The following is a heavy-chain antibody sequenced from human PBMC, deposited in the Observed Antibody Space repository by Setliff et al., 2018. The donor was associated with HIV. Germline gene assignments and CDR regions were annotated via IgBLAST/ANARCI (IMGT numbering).Heavy chain of an antibody. J-gene: IGHJ6*02. CDR1: GYTFTSDY. CDR3: ARARYIVIRGDAGMDV. Sequence: ASVKVSCKASGYTFTSDYIHWVRQAPGQGLEWMGIINPAGNPTSYAQKFQGRLTMTRDTSTNTVYMELSSLRSEDTAVYYCARARYIVIRGDAGMDVWGPGTTVTAP. CDR2: INPAGNPT. D-gene: IGHD3-10*01. V-gene: IGHV1-46*01.